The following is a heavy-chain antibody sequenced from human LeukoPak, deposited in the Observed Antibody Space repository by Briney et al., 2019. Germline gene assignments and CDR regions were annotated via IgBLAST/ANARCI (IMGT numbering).Heavy chain of an antibody. CDR1: GFTFSSYG. D-gene: IGHD3-16*02. CDR2: ISYDGSNK. CDR3: ASNYDYVWGSYRPMPHYFDY. Sequence: PGGSLRLSCAASGFTFSSYGMHWVRQAPGKGLEWVAVISYDGSNKYYADSVKGRFTISRDNSKNTLYLQMNSLRAEDTAVYYCASNYDYVWGSYRPMPHYFDYWGQGTLVTVSS. V-gene: IGHV3-30*03. J-gene: IGHJ4*02.